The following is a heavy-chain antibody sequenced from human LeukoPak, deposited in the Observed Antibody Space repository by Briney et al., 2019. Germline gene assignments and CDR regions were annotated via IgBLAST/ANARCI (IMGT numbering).Heavy chain of an antibody. V-gene: IGHV1-18*01. Sequence: ASEKVSCKASGYTLRSYGITWVRQAPGQVLEWMGWISAYNGNTKYPQKLQGRVTMTTDTSTSTAYMELRSLRSDDTAVYYCARGPIIDIFIVPAADDYYYMDVWGKGTTVTVSS. CDR3: ARGPIIDIFIVPAADDYYYMDV. D-gene: IGHD2-2*01. CDR2: ISAYNGNT. CDR1: GYTLRSYG. J-gene: IGHJ6*03.